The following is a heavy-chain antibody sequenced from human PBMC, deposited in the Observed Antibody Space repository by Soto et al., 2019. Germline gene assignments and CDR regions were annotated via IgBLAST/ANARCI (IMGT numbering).Heavy chain of an antibody. V-gene: IGHV3-23*01. CDR1: GFTFSSYA. D-gene: IGHD3-22*01. CDR3: AKRTYYYDSSGYPPFDY. Sequence: PGGSLRLSCAASGFTFSSYAMSWVRQAPGKGLEWVSAISGSGGSTYYADSVKGRFTISRDNSKNTLYLQMNSLRAEDTAVYYCAKRTYYYDSSGYPPFDYWGQGTLVTVSS. J-gene: IGHJ4*02. CDR2: ISGSGGST.